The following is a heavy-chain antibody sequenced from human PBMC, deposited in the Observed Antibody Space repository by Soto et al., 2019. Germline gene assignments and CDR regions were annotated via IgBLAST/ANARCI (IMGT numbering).Heavy chain of an antibody. CDR3: ASGRTVMNYADASRDYFYFFDY. CDR2: VYYTGST. D-gene: IGHD3-22*01. V-gene: IGHV4-59*01. Sequence: SETLSLTCTVSGDSISTFYWGWMRQSPGKELEWIGYVYYTGSTNYNPSLKRRVTISVDRCKNQFSLKLTSANAADTAVYYRASGRTVMNYADASRDYFYFFDYWRQGTKVTVSS. CDR1: GDSISTFY. J-gene: IGHJ4*02.